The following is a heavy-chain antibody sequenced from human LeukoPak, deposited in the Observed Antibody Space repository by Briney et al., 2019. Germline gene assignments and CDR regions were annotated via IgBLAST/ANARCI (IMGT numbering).Heavy chain of an antibody. CDR1: GVTFSSYA. CDR3: AKRRYCSSTSCSGFDY. CDR2: IGGSGGST. V-gene: IGHV3-23*01. D-gene: IGHD2-2*01. Sequence: PGGSLRPSCAASGVTFSSYAMSWVRQAPGKGLECVSAIGGSGGSTYYADSVKGRFTISRDNAKNTLYLQMNSLRAEDTAVYYCAKRRYCSSTSCSGFDYWGQGTLVTVSS. J-gene: IGHJ4*02.